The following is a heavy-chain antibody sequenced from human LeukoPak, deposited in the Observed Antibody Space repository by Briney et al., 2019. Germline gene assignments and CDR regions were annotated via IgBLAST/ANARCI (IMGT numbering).Heavy chain of an antibody. CDR2: SGSGGST. Sequence: PGGSLRLSCAASGFTFSSYAMSWVRQAPGKGLEWVSGSGSGGSTHYADSVKGRFTISRDNSKNTLYLQMNSLGAEDTAVYYCAKDFWSGYYPDYWGQGTLVTVSS. J-gene: IGHJ4*02. CDR1: GFTFSSYA. CDR3: AKDFWSGYYPDY. V-gene: IGHV3-23*01. D-gene: IGHD3-3*01.